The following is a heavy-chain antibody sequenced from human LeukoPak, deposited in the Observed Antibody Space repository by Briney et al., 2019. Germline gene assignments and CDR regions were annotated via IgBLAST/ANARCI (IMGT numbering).Heavy chain of an antibody. CDR1: GGSISSSSYY. D-gene: IGHD3-22*01. CDR2: IYYSGST. J-gene: IGHJ4*02. Sequence: WATVSLTCTVSGGSISSSSYYWGWIRQPPGKGLEWIGSIYYSGSTNYNPSLKSRVTISVDTSKNQFSLKLSSATAADTAFYYCARISYFLSSGRLWGQGTQGPVSS. CDR3: ARISYFLSSGRL. V-gene: IGHV4-39*01.